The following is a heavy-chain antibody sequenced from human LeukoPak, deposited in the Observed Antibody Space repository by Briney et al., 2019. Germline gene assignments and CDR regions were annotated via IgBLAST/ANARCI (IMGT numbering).Heavy chain of an antibody. CDR2: IYTSGST. V-gene: IGHV4-61*02. Sequence: SQTLSLTCTVSGGSISSGSYYWSWIRQPAGKGLEWIGRIYTSGSTNYNPSLKSRVTMSVDTSKNQFSLKLSSVTAADTAVYYCARASVGSTVVTPVYYYYMDVWGKGTTVTVSS. J-gene: IGHJ6*03. CDR3: ARASVGSTVVTPVYYYYMDV. D-gene: IGHD4-23*01. CDR1: GGSISSGSYY.